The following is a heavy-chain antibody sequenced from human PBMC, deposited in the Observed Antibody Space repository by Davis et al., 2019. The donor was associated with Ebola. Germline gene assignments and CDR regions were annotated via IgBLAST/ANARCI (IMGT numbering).Heavy chain of an antibody. CDR3: ARTSIVGTTTTASDI. Sequence: ASVKVSCKASVYTFKNYAISWVRQAPGQGLEWMGWISAYNGNTNYAQILQGRVTMTTDTSTGTAYMELRSLRSDDTAVYFCARTSIVGTTTTASDIWGQGTKVTVSS. CDR2: ISAYNGNT. D-gene: IGHD1-26*01. CDR1: VYTFKNYA. V-gene: IGHV1-18*01. J-gene: IGHJ3*02.